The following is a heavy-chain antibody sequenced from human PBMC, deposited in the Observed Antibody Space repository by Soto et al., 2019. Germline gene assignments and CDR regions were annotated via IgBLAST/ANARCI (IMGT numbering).Heavy chain of an antibody. Sequence: SLRCSCAASGLTFSSSGMHRLRHAPVKGLEWVAVISYDGSNKYYADYVKGRFTISRDNSKNTLYLQMNRLRDEDTAVYYCATTIGLFGEWSQKYGMDVWGQGSTVTVSS. D-gene: IGHD3-3*01. V-gene: IGHV3-30*03. J-gene: IGHJ6*02. CDR2: ISYDGSNK. CDR1: GLTFSSSG. CDR3: ATTIGLFGEWSQKYGMDV.